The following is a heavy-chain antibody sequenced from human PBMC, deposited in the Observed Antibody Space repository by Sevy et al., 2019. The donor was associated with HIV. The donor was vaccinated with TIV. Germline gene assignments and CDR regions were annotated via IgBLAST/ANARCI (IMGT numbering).Heavy chain of an antibody. CDR1: GFTFSSNW. Sequence: GGSLRLSCAASGFTFSSNWMSWVRQAPGKGLEWVANIKQDGSEIYYVDSVKGRFTISRDNAKNSLYLQMSSLRAEDTAVYYCARPYGSGSWEAFDIWGQGTMVTVSS. D-gene: IGHD3-10*01. CDR3: ARPYGSGSWEAFDI. V-gene: IGHV3-7*01. J-gene: IGHJ3*02. CDR2: IKQDGSEI.